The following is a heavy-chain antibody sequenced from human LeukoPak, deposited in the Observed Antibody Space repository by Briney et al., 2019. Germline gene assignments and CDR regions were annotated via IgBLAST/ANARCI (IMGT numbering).Heavy chain of an antibody. J-gene: IGHJ5*02. Sequence: GGSLRLSCAASGFTFSNYAMSWVRQAPGKGLEWVSAISGSGGSTYYADSVRGRFTISRNNSKNTLYLQMNSLRAEDTAPYYCAKDRLIASSHNWFDPWGQGTLVTVSS. V-gene: IGHV3-23*01. D-gene: IGHD6-13*01. CDR3: AKDRLIASSHNWFDP. CDR2: ISGSGGST. CDR1: GFTFSNYA.